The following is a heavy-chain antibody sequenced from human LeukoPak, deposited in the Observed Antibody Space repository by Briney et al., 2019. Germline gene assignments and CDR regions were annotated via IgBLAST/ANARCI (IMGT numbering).Heavy chain of an antibody. CDR2: INPNSGGT. D-gene: IGHD3-16*02. CDR3: ARDKYYDYVCGSYRPDY. CDR1: GYTFTGYY. V-gene: IGHV1-2*06. Sequence: GASVKVSCKASGYTFTGYYMHWVRQAPGQGLEWMGRINPNSGGTNYAQKFQGRVTMTRDTSISTAYMELSRLRYDDTAVYYCARDKYYDYVCGSYRPDYWGQGTLVTVSS. J-gene: IGHJ4*02.